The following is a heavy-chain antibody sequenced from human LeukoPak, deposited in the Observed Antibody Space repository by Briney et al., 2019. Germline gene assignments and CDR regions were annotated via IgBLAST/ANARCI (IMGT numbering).Heavy chain of an antibody. CDR2: MSHSGTP. Sequence: PSETLSLTCSVSGGSIISNIYYWGWVRQPPGKGLEWIGSMSHSGTPDYNASLRRRVAMSVDTSKNQVSLKLNSVTAADTAVYYCVRRQVRTMLNSWGQGTLVTVSS. D-gene: IGHD3-10*02. CDR3: VRRQVRTMLNS. CDR1: GGSIISNIYY. J-gene: IGHJ5*02. V-gene: IGHV4-39*01.